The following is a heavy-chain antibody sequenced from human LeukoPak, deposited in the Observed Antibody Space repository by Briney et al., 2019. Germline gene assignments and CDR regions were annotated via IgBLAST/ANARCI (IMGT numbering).Heavy chain of an antibody. V-gene: IGHV1-18*01. J-gene: IGHJ5*02. CDR2: ISAYNGNT. Sequence: ASVKVSCKASGYTFTSYGISWVRQAPGQGLEWMGWISAYNGNTNYAQKLQGRVTMTTDTSTSTAYMELRSLRSDDTAVYYCARDPFVSGGWYLYNWFDPWGQGTLVTVSS. CDR3: ARDPFVSGGWYLYNWFDP. CDR1: GYTFTSYG. D-gene: IGHD6-19*01.